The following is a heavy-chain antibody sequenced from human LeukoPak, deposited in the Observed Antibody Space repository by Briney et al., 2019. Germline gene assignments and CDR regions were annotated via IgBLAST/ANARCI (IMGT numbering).Heavy chain of an antibody. CDR3: TMTTVTTSSDY. Sequence: SVKVSCKASGGTFSSYAISWVRQAPGQGLEWMGGIIPIFGTANYAQKFQGRVTITADKSTSTAYMELSSLRSEDTAVYYCTMTTVTTSSDYWGQGTLVTVSS. CDR1: GGTFSSYA. V-gene: IGHV1-69*06. D-gene: IGHD4-17*01. J-gene: IGHJ4*02. CDR2: IIPIFGTA.